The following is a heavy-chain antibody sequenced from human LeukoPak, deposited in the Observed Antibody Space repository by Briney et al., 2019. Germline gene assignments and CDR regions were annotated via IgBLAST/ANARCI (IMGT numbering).Heavy chain of an antibody. D-gene: IGHD6-13*01. V-gene: IGHV4-61*02. J-gene: IGHJ4*02. CDR2: IYTSEST. CDR3: ATALYSSSWYAIDY. CDR1: GGSISSGSYY. Sequence: SETLSLTCTVSGGSISSGSYYWRWIRQPAGTGLEWIGRIYTSESTSYNPSLKSRVTISVDTSKNQFSLKLSSVTAADTAVYYCATALYSSSWYAIDYWGQGTLVTVSS.